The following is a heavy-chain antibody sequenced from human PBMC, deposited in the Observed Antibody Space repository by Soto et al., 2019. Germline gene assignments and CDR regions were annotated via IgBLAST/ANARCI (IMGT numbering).Heavy chain of an antibody. J-gene: IGHJ6*02. D-gene: IGHD1-1*01. CDR2: INPNSGGT. Sequence: VAAVKVSCKASGYTFTGYYMHWVRQAPGQGLEWMGWINPNSGGTNYAQKFQGRVTMTRDTSISTAYMELSRLRSDDTAVYYCASAVGTKTGYYYGMDVWGQGTTVTVSS. V-gene: IGHV1-2*02. CDR3: ASAVGTKTGYYYGMDV. CDR1: GYTFTGYY.